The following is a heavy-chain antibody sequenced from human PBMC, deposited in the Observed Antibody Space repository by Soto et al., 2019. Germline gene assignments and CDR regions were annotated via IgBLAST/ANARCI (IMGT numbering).Heavy chain of an antibody. V-gene: IGHV1-69*13. CDR2: IIPIFGTA. CDR1: GYTFTSYG. Sequence: SVKVACKASGYTFTSYGISWVRQAPGQGLEWMGGIIPIFGTANYAQKFQGRVTITADESTSTAYMELSSLRSEDAAVYYCARGEPGSQVAFEIWGQGTMVTVSS. D-gene: IGHD2-15*01. J-gene: IGHJ3*02. CDR3: ARGEPGSQVAFEI.